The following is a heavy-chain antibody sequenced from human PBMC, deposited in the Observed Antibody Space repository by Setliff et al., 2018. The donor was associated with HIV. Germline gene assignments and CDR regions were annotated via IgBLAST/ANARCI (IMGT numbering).Heavy chain of an antibody. D-gene: IGHD5-12*01. J-gene: IGHJ4*02. V-gene: IGHV4-59*11. Sequence: SETLSLTCTVSGGSISSHYWSWIRQPPGKGLEWIGYIYYSGSTNYNPSLKSRVTISVDTSKNQFSLKLNSVTAADTAVYYCARESRDIVATSPLDYWGQGTLVTVSS. CDR2: IYYSGST. CDR3: ARESRDIVATSPLDY. CDR1: GGSISSHY.